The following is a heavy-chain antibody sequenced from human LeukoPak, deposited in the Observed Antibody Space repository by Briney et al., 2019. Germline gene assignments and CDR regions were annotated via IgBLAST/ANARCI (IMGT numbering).Heavy chain of an antibody. CDR2: ISAYNGNT. J-gene: IGHJ4*02. D-gene: IGHD3-16*01. CDR1: GYTFTSYG. CDR3: ARKGPGFRGVMPHDSPFDDC. Sequence: GASVKVSCKASGYTFTSYGISWVRQAPGQGLEWMGWISAYNGNTNYAQKLQGRVTMTRDTSISTAYMELSRLRSDDTAVYYCARKGPGFRGVMPHDSPFDDCWGQGTLVTVSS. V-gene: IGHV1-18*01.